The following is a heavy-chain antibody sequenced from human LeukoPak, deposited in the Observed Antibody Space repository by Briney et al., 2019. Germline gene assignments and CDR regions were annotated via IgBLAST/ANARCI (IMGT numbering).Heavy chain of an antibody. V-gene: IGHV3-23*01. CDR1: GFTFSSYA. Sequence: GGSLRLSCAASGFTFSSYAMSWVRQAPGKGLEWVSAISGSGGSTYYADSVKGRFTISRDNSKNTLYLQMNSLRAEDTAVYYCAKDPIGYCGSTSCPFDPWGQGTLVTVSS. D-gene: IGHD2-2*01. J-gene: IGHJ5*02. CDR3: AKDPIGYCGSTSCPFDP. CDR2: ISGSGGST.